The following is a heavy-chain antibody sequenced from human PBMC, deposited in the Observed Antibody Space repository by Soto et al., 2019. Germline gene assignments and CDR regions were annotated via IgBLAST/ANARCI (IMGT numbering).Heavy chain of an antibody. Sequence: PXETLSLPCTVSGGSISSGSYYWSWIRQHPGKVLEWIVYIYYSGSTYYNPSLKSRVTISVDTSKNQFSLKLSSVTAADTAVYYCARTLYYYGSGPAGDWGQGTLVTVSS. J-gene: IGHJ4*02. V-gene: IGHV4-31*03. CDR2: IYYSGST. CDR1: GGSISSGSYY. CDR3: ARTLYYYGSGPAGD. D-gene: IGHD3-10*01.